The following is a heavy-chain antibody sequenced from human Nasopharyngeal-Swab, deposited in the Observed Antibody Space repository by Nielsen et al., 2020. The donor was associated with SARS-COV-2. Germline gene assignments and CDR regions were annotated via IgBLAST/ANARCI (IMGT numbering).Heavy chain of an antibody. CDR2: ISWNSVSI. V-gene: IGHV3-9*01. D-gene: IGHD4-17*01. CDR1: AFNYCNYR. CDR3: AKATVTHDAFDI. J-gene: IGHJ3*02. Sequence: LKISCAASAFNYCNYRMHWVRQAPGKGLELVSGISWNSVSIGYADSVKGRFTISRDNAKNSLYLQMNSLRAEDTALYYCAKATVTHDAFDIWGQGTMVTVSS.